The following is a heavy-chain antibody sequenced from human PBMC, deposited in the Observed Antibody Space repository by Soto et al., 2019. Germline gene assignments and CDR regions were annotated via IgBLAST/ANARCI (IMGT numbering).Heavy chain of an antibody. J-gene: IGHJ6*02. CDR3: ARGGYYYYGMDV. CDR2: IWYDGSNK. V-gene: IGHV3-33*01. Sequence: ESGGGVVQPGRSLRLSCAASGFTFSSYGMHWVRQAPGKGLEWVAVIWYDGSNKYYADSVKGRFTISRDNSKNTLYLQMNSLRAEDTAVYYCARGGYYYYGMDVWGQGTTVTVSS. CDR1: GFTFSSYG.